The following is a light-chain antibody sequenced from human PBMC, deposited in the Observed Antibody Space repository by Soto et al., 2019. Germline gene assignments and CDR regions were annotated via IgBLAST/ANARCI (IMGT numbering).Light chain of an antibody. CDR1: SSDVGGYNY. CDR3: SSYTSSSKV. Sequence: QSVLTQPASVSGSPGQSITISCTGTSSDVGGYNYVSWYQQHPGKAPKLMIYDVSNRPSGVSNRFSGSKSGNTASLTISGLQAEDEADYYCSSYTSSSKVFGGGTKSPS. CDR2: DVS. J-gene: IGLJ2*01. V-gene: IGLV2-14*01.